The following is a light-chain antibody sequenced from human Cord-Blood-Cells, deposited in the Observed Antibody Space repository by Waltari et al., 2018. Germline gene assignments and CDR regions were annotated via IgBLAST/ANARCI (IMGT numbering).Light chain of an antibody. CDR2: DAS. Sequence: DIQMTQSPSTPSAPVGDRVTITCRASHSISSWLAWYQQKPGKAPKLLIYDASSLESGVPSRFSGSGSGTEFTLTISSLQPDDFATYYCQQYNSYSYTFGLGTKLEIK. CDR3: QQYNSYSYT. CDR1: HSISSW. V-gene: IGKV1-5*01. J-gene: IGKJ2*01.